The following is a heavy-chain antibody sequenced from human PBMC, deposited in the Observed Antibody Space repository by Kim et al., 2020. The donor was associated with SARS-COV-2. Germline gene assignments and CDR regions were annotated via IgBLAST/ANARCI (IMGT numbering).Heavy chain of an antibody. V-gene: IGHV3-7*01. CDR3: SKGVDV. Sequence: GGSLRLSCAASGFMFSSSWMSWVRQAPGKGLEWVANMNPDGSHRYYLASLRGRFIISRDNAKNSLYLQMDSLRVEDTAVYYCSKGVDVWGQGTTVTVSS. CDR2: MNPDGSHR. J-gene: IGHJ6*02. CDR1: GFMFSSSW.